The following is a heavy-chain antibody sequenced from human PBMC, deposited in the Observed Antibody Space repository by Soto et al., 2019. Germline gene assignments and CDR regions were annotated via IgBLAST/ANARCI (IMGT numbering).Heavy chain of an antibody. CDR3: AKGPVPRPI. V-gene: IGHV3-23*01. CDR1: GFAFSTYA. CDR2: ISGSGGSS. J-gene: IGHJ3*02. Sequence: PGGSLRLSCAASGFAFSTYAMTWVRQAPGKGLEWVSVISGSGGSSYYAASVKGRFTISRDNSKNTLFLQMNGLRAEDTAVYYCAKGPVPRPIWGQGTMVTVSS. D-gene: IGHD6-6*01.